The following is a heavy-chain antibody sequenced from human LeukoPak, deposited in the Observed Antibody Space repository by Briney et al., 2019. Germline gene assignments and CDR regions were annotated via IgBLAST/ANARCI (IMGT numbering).Heavy chain of an antibody. V-gene: IGHV3-30*02. CDR3: AKDPGSASYPAPED. Sequence: GGSLRLSFAASGFTFSSYGMHWVRQAPGKGLEWVAFIRYDGSNKYYADSVKGRFTISRDNSKNTLYLQMNSLRAEDTAVYYCAKDPGSASYPAPEDWGQGTMVTVSS. J-gene: IGHJ3*01. D-gene: IGHD3-10*01. CDR2: IRYDGSNK. CDR1: GFTFSSYG.